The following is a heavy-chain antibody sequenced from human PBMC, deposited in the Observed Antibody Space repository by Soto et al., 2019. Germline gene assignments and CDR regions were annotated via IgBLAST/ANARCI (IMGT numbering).Heavy chain of an antibody. D-gene: IGHD6-13*01. Sequence: LTCAASGFTFSSYGMHWVRQAPGKGLEWVALISYDGSNKYYVDSVKGRFTISRDNSENTLYLQMNSLRAEDTAVYYCVKDIGAAGSYYFDYWGQGTLVTVSS. CDR1: GFTFSSYG. J-gene: IGHJ4*02. CDR3: VKDIGAAGSYYFDY. V-gene: IGHV3-30*18. CDR2: ISYDGSNK.